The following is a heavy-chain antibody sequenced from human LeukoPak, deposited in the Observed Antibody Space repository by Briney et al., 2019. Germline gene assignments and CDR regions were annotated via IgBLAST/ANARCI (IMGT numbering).Heavy chain of an antibody. D-gene: IGHD2-15*01. J-gene: IGHJ3*02. V-gene: IGHV3-23*01. CDR2: ISGSGGST. Sequence: GGSLRLSCAASGFTFSSYAMSWVRQAPGKGLEWVSAISGSGGSTYYADSVKGRFTIPRDNSKNTLYLQMNSLRAEDTAVYYCAASELLTPGAFDIWGQGTMVTVSS. CDR1: GFTFSSYA. CDR3: AASELLTPGAFDI.